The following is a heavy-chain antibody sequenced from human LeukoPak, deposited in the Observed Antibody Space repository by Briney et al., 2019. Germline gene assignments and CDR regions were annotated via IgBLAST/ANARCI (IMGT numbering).Heavy chain of an antibody. V-gene: IGHV1-3*01. Sequence: ASVKVSCRASGYTFTSYAIHWVRQAPGQRLEWMGWISAGNGNTKYSQNFQGRVTFISNTSATTAFMELSSLRSEDAAVYYCARDSGSGNNDYWGQGTLVTVSS. J-gene: IGHJ4*02. CDR2: ISAGNGNT. CDR3: ARDSGSGNNDY. CDR1: GYTFTSYA. D-gene: IGHD1-26*01.